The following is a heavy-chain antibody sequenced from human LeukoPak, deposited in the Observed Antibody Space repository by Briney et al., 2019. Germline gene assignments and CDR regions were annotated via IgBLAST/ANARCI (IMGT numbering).Heavy chain of an antibody. CDR1: GFTFSSYW. V-gene: IGHV3-74*01. J-gene: IGHJ3*02. CDR3: ARDRDIVVVPAASDAFDI. D-gene: IGHD2-2*01. Sequence: PGGSLRLSCAASGFTFSSYWMHWVRQAPGKGLVWVSRINSDGSSTSYADSVKGRFTISRDNAKNTLYLQMNSLRAEDTAVYYCARDRDIVVVPAASDAFDIWGQGTMVTVSS. CDR2: INSDGSST.